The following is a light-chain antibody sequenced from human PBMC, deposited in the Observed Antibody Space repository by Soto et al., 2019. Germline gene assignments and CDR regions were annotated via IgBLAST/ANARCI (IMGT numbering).Light chain of an antibody. J-gene: IGKJ1*01. V-gene: IGKV3-20*01. CDR2: GAS. Sequence: DIVLTQYPGTLSLSPGVRATLSCRASQSVGSVYLAWYQQKPGQAPRLLIHGASSRATGIPDRFSGSGSGTDFTLTISRLESEDFAGYYCQQYGSSPRTFGQGTKADTK. CDR1: QSVGSVY. CDR3: QQYGSSPRT.